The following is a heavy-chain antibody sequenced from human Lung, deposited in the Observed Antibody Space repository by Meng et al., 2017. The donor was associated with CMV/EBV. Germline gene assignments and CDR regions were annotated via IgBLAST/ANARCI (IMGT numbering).Heavy chain of an antibody. CDR1: GYTFASSD. D-gene: IGHD2-15*01. CDR3: ARGYCSGGSCPVFDP. V-gene: IGHV1-8*01. J-gene: IGHJ5*02. CDR2: MNPNSGNT. Sequence: AEVKKPGDSAKVSCKASGYTFASSDINWVRQATGQGLEWMGWMNPNSGNTGYAQKFQGRVTMTRNTSISTAYMELSSLRSEDTAVYYCARGYCSGGSCPVFDPWGQGTLVTVSS.